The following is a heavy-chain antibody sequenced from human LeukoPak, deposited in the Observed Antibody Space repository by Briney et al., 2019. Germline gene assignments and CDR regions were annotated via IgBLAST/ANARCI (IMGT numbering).Heavy chain of an antibody. CDR3: ATSSYGGNFGLFDY. J-gene: IGHJ4*02. CDR1: GFTFDDYA. Sequence: SGGSLRLSCAASGFTFDDYAMHWVRQAPGKGLEWVSGISWNSGSIGYADSVKGRFTISRDNAKNSLYLQMNSLRAEDTSVYYCATSSYGGNFGLFDYWGQGILVTVSS. CDR2: ISWNSGSI. D-gene: IGHD4-23*01. V-gene: IGHV3-9*01.